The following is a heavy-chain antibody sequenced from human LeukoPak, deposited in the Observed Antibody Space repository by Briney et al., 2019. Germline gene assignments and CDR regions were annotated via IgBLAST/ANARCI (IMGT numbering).Heavy chain of an antibody. V-gene: IGHV1-8*03. CDR3: AREPEYCSGGSCYEDAFDI. CDR2: MNPNSGNT. Sequence: GASVKVSCKASGYIFTSYDINWVRQATGQGLEWMGWMNPNSGNTGYAQKFQGRVTITRNTSISTAYMELSSLRSEDTAVYYCAREPEYCSGGSCYEDAFDIWGQGTMVTVSS. CDR1: GYIFTSYD. J-gene: IGHJ3*02. D-gene: IGHD2-15*01.